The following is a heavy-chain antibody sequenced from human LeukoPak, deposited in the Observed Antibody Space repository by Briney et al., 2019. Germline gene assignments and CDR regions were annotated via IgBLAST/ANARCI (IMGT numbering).Heavy chain of an antibody. J-gene: IGHJ6*04. CDR1: GFTFSSYE. CDR3: AELGITMIGGV. CDR2: ISGSGSTI. V-gene: IGHV3-48*03. Sequence: GGSLRLSCAASGFTFSSYEMNWVRQAPGKGLEWVSYISGSGSTIYYADSVKGRFTISRDNAKNSLYLQMNSLRAEDTAVYYCAELGITMIGGVWGKGTTVTISS. D-gene: IGHD3-10*02.